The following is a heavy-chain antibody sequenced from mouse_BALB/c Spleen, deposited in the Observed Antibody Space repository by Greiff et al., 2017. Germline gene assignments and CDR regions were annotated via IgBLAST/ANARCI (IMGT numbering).Heavy chain of an antibody. D-gene: IGHD2-14*01. CDR2: ISSGGSYT. CDR3: TRGANYRYDFDY. Sequence: EVQVVESGGGLVKPGGSLKLSCAASGFTFSSYTMSWVRQTPEKRLEWVATISSGGSYTYYPDSVKGRFTISRDNAKNTLYLQMSSLKSEDTAMYYCTRGANYRYDFDYWGQGTTLTVSS. V-gene: IGHV5-6-4*01. J-gene: IGHJ2*01. CDR1: GFTFSSYT.